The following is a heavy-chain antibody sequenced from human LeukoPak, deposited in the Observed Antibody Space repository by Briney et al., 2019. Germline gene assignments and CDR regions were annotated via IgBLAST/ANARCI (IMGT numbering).Heavy chain of an antibody. CDR3: ARDRVGSGWPRPYYFEF. CDR2: INPNTGAT. V-gene: IGHV1-2*02. CDR1: VYTFTGYY. J-gene: IGHJ4*02. Sequence: ASVKVSCKPSVYTFTGYYIHWVRQAPGLGLEWMGWINPNTGATMYGQKFQGRVTLTRDTSIDTAYMELSNLRSDATALYYCARDRVGSGWPRPYYFEFWGQGSLVTVSS. D-gene: IGHD6-19*01.